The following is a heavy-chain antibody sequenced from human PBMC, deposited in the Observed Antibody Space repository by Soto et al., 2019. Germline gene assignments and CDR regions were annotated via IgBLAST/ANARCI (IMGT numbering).Heavy chain of an antibody. CDR3: ANYYGSGRRYFDY. Sequence: EVQLLESGGGLVQPGGSLRLSCAASGFTFSSYAMSWVRQAPGKGLEWVSAISCSGGSTYYADSVKGLFTISRDNSKNTLYLQMNSLRAEDMAVYYCANYYGSGRRYFDYWGQGTLVTVSS. J-gene: IGHJ4*02. CDR1: GFTFSSYA. CDR2: ISCSGGST. D-gene: IGHD3-10*01. V-gene: IGHV3-23*01.